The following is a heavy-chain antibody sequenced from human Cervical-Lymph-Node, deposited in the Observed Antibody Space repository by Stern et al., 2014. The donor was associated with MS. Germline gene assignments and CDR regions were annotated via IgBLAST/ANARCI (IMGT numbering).Heavy chain of an antibody. Sequence: VQLLQSGAEVKKPGASVKVSCKASGYTFTSYYMHWVRQAPGQGLEWMGIINPSGGSTSYAQKFQGRVTMTRDTSTSTVYMELSSLRSEDTAVYYCARAYYDYVWGSYRYNWFDPWGQGTLVTVSS. V-gene: IGHV1-46*01. CDR1: GYTFTSYY. J-gene: IGHJ5*02. CDR2: INPSGGST. CDR3: ARAYYDYVWGSYRYNWFDP. D-gene: IGHD3-16*02.